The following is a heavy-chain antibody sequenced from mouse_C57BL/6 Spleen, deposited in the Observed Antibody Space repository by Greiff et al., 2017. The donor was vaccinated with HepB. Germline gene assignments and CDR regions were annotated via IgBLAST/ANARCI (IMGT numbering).Heavy chain of an antibody. Sequence: VKLMESGPELVKPGASVKISCKASGYAFSSSWMNWVKQRPGKGLEWIGRIYPGDGDTNYNGKFKGKATLTADKSSSTAYMQLSSLTSEDSAVYFCAKSSYAGYFDVWGTRTTVTVSS. D-gene: IGHD1-1*01. J-gene: IGHJ1*03. V-gene: IGHV1-82*01. CDR1: GYAFSSSW. CDR3: AKSSYAGYFDV. CDR2: IYPGDGDT.